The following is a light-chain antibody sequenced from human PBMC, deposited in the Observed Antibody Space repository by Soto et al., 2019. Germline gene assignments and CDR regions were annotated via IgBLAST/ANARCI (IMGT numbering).Light chain of an antibody. Sequence: QSVLTQPASVSGSPGQSITISCIGTSSDVGSYNLVSWYQQHPGKAPKLMIYEGSKRPSGVSNRFSGSKSGNTASLTISGLQAEDEADYYCCSYAGSSPPYVFGTGTKVTVL. CDR2: EGS. J-gene: IGLJ1*01. V-gene: IGLV2-23*01. CDR3: CSYAGSSPPYV. CDR1: SSDVGSYNL.